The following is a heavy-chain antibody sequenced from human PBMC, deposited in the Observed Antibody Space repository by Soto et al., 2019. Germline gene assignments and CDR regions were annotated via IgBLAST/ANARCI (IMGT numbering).Heavy chain of an antibody. J-gene: IGHJ4*02. V-gene: IGHV4-38-2*01. D-gene: IGHD5-18*01. Sequence: PSETVSLTCAVSGYSISSGYCWGWIRQPPGKGLEWIGSIYHSGSTYYNPSLKSRVTISVDTSKNQFSLKLSSVTAADTAVYYCARGWIQLWLRDYWGQGTLVTVSS. CDR1: GYSISSGYC. CDR3: ARGWIQLWLRDY. CDR2: IYHSGST.